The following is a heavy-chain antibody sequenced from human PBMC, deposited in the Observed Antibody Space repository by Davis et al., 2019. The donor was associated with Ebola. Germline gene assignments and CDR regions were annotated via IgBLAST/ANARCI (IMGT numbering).Heavy chain of an antibody. CDR2: IYYSGST. Sequence: SETLSLTCTVSGGSISSYYWSWIRQPPGKGLEWIGYIYYSGSTNYNPSLKSRVTISVGTSKNQFSLKLSSVTAADTAVYYCARYRGGDWLFDYWGQGTLVTVSS. CDR1: GGSISSYY. V-gene: IGHV4-59*01. CDR3: ARYRGGDWLFDY. D-gene: IGHD2-21*01. J-gene: IGHJ4*02.